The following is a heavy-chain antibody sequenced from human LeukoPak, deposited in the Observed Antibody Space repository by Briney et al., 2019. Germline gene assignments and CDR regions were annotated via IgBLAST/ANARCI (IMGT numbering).Heavy chain of an antibody. Sequence: SVKVSCKASGGTFSSYAISWVRQAPGQGLEWMGGIIPIFGTANYAQKFQGRVTITADESTSTAYMELSSLRSEDTAVYYCARXLEPKYDFWSGPAHXPAXWG. CDR1: GGTFSSYA. CDR2: IIPIFGTA. CDR3: ARXLEPKYDFWSGPAHXPAX. J-gene: IGHJ1*01. D-gene: IGHD3-3*01. V-gene: IGHV1-69*13.